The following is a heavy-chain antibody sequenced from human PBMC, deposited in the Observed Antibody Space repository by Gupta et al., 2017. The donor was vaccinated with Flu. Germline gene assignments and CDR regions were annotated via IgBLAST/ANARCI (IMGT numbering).Heavy chain of an antibody. CDR2: IIPIFGTA. CDR3: ARPPLGELRHYYFDY. D-gene: IGHD1-26*01. J-gene: IGHJ4*02. Sequence: QVQLVQSGAEVKKPGSSVKVYCKASGGTFSSYAISWVRQAPGQGLEWMGGIIPIFGTANYAQKFQGRVTITADKSTSTAYMELSSLRSEDTAVYYCARPPLGELRHYYFDYWGQGTLVTVSS. CDR1: GGTFSSYA. V-gene: IGHV1-69*06.